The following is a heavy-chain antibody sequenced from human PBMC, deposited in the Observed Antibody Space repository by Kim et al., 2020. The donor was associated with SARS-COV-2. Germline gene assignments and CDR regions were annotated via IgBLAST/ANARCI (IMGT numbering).Heavy chain of an antibody. V-gene: IGHV3-30*07. J-gene: IGHJ4*02. CDR3: ARDLGYCSSTSCENDY. Sequence: VKGRFTNSKDHSKNTLYLKMNSLRAEDTAVYYCARDLGYCSSTSCENDYWGQGTLVTVSS. D-gene: IGHD2-2*01.